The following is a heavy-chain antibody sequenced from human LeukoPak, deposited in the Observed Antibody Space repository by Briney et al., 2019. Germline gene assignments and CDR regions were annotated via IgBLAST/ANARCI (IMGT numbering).Heavy chain of an antibody. Sequence: GESLKISCKGSGYSFGNRWIGWVRQMPGKGLEWMGIIYPDDSDTIYSPSFEGQVTISADKSISTAYLQWSSLKASDTAMYYCARGAYGSGSYYNYYGMDVWGQGTTVTVSS. J-gene: IGHJ6*02. CDR2: IYPDDSDT. V-gene: IGHV5-51*01. D-gene: IGHD3-10*01. CDR3: ARGAYGSGSYYNYYGMDV. CDR1: GYSFGNRW.